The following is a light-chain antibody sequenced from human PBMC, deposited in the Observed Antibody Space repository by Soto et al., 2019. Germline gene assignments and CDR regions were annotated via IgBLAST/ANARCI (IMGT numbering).Light chain of an antibody. J-gene: IGLJ1*01. CDR1: SRDVGGYNY. CDR2: DVT. Sequence: QSALTQPASVSGSPGQSITISCTGTSRDVGGYNYVSWYQHYPDKAPKLIIYDVTSRPSGVSDRFSGSKPGNTASLTISGLQPEDEAHYYCSSFTLSTYVFGSGTKVTVL. V-gene: IGLV2-14*01. CDR3: SSFTLSTYV.